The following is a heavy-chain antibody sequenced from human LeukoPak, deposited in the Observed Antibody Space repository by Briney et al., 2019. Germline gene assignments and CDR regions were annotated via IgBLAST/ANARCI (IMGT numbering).Heavy chain of an antibody. V-gene: IGHV4-61*01. CDR2: IYYSGST. D-gene: IGHD2-15*01. Sequence: PSETLSLTCTVSGGSVSSGSYYWSWIRQPPGKGLEWIGYIYYSGSTNYNPSLKSRVTISVDTSKNQFSLKLSSVTAADTAVYYCARDSCGGGSCYPGYWGQRTLVTVSS. CDR3: ARDSCGGGSCYPGY. J-gene: IGHJ4*02. CDR1: GGSVSSGSYY.